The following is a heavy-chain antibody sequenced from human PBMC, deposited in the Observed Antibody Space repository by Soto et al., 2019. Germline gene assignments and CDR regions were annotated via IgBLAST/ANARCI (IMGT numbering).Heavy chain of an antibody. Sequence: QVQLVQSGAEVKKPGASVKVSCKASGYTFTSYGIAWVRQAPGQGLEWMGWINTYDGNTNYAQEFQGRVTMTTDTSTCTAYMELRSLRSDDTAVYYCARVRLTMIVVPFGVLWGQGTLVTVSS. CDR1: GYTFTSYG. D-gene: IGHD3-22*01. CDR3: ARVRLTMIVVPFGVL. CDR2: INTYDGNT. V-gene: IGHV1-18*04. J-gene: IGHJ4*02.